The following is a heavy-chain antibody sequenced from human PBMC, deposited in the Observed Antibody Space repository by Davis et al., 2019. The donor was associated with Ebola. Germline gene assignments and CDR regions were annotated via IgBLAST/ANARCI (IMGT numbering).Heavy chain of an antibody. D-gene: IGHD6-13*01. V-gene: IGHV7-4-1*02. CDR2: INTNTGNP. Sequence: AASVTVSCKASGYTFTSYAMNWVRHAPGQGLEWVGWINTNTGNPTYAQGFTGRFVFSLDTSVSTAYLQISSLKAEDTAVYYCTRDFASAAAISLYYYYYGMDVWGQGTTVTVSS. CDR3: TRDFASAAAISLYYYYYGMDV. CDR1: GYTFTSYA. J-gene: IGHJ6*02.